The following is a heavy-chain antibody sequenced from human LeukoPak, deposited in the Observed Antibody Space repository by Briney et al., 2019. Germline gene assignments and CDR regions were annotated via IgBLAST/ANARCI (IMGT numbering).Heavy chain of an antibody. Sequence: SETLSLTRTVSGGSISSGGYYWSWIRQHPGKGLEWIGYIYYSGSTYYNPSLKSRVTISVDTSKNQFSLKLSSVTAADTAVYYCARETTAMGFDYWGQGTLVTVSS. CDR1: GGSISSGGYY. CDR2: IYYSGST. J-gene: IGHJ4*02. CDR3: ARETTAMGFDY. V-gene: IGHV4-31*03. D-gene: IGHD5-18*01.